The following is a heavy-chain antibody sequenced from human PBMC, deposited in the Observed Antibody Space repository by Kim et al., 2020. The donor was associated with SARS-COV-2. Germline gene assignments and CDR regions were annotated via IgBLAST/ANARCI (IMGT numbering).Heavy chain of an antibody. D-gene: IGHD2-2*01. CDR3: ARAAGRYCSSTSCYAGY. J-gene: IGHJ4*02. V-gene: IGHV3-48*02. Sequence: VKGRFTISRDNAKNSLYLQMNSLRDEDTAVYYCARAAGRYCSSTSCYAGYWGQGTLVTVSS.